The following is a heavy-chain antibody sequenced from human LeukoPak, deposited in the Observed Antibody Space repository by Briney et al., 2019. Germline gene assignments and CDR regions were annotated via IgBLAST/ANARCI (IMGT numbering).Heavy chain of an antibody. Sequence: GASVKVSCKASGYTFTSYYMHWVRQAPGQGLEWMGIINPSGGSTSYAQKLQGRVTMTTDTSTSTAYMELRSLRSDDTAVYYCARDATVKQWLVREHFDYWGQGTLVTVSS. CDR2: INPSGGST. D-gene: IGHD6-19*01. J-gene: IGHJ4*02. CDR3: ARDATVKQWLVREHFDY. CDR1: GYTFTSYY. V-gene: IGHV1-46*01.